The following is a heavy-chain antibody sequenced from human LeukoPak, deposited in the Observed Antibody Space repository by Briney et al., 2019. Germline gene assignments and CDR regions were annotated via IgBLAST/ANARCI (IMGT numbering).Heavy chain of an antibody. J-gene: IGHJ4*02. V-gene: IGHV3-74*01. D-gene: IGHD1-26*01. Sequence: GGSLRLSCAASGFTFSSNWMHWVRQAPGKGLVWVSRINEDGSTTNYADSVKGRSTIFRDNAKNTLYLQMNSLRAEATAVYYCVRDLGGRSGHWGQGTLVTVSS. CDR1: GFTFSSNW. CDR2: INEDGSTT. CDR3: VRDLGGRSGH.